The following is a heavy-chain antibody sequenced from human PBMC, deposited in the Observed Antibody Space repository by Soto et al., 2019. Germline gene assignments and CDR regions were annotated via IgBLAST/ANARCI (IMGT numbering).Heavy chain of an antibody. Sequence: GEPLKISCNGSGYSFTSYWIGWVRQMPGKGLEWMGIIYPGDSDTRYSPSFQGQVTISADKSISTAYLQWSSLKASDTAMYYCARGRGLRYNWFDPWGQGTLVTVSS. V-gene: IGHV5-51*01. CDR3: ARGRGLRYNWFDP. CDR2: IYPGDSDT. J-gene: IGHJ5*02. CDR1: GYSFTSYW. D-gene: IGHD3-3*01.